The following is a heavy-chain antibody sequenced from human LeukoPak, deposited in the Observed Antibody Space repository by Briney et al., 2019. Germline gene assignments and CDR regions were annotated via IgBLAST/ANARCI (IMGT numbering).Heavy chain of an antibody. CDR1: GGTFSSYA. CDR3: ASYGSPAFGMDV. Sequence: SVKVSCKASGGTFSSYAISWVRQAPGQGLEWMGRIIPILGIANYAQKFQGRVTITADKSTSTAYMELSSLRSEDTAVYYCASYGSPAFGMDVWGQGTTVTVSS. V-gene: IGHV1-69*04. CDR2: IIPILGIA. J-gene: IGHJ6*02. D-gene: IGHD3-10*01.